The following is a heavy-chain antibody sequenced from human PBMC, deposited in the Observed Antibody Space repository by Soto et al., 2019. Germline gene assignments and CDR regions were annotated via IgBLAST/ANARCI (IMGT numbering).Heavy chain of an antibody. V-gene: IGHV1-69*13. J-gene: IGHJ5*02. CDR1: GGTFSSYA. Sequence: SVKVSCKASGGTFSSYAISWVRQAPGQGLEWMGGIIPIFGTANYAQKFQGRVTITADESTSTAYMELSSLRSEDTAVYYCARVYTVTAIRRRYNWFDPWGQGTLVTVSS. CDR2: IIPIFGTA. CDR3: ARVYTVTAIRRRYNWFDP. D-gene: IGHD4-17*01.